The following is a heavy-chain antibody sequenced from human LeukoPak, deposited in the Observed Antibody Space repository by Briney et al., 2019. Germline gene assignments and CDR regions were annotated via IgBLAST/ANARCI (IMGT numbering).Heavy chain of an antibody. CDR2: IDSDGSST. J-gene: IGHJ4*02. D-gene: IGHD6-19*01. V-gene: IGHV3-74*01. Sequence: PGGSLRLSCAASGFTFSSFWMHWVRQAPGKGLVWVSRIDSDGSSTTYADSVKGRFTISRDNAKNTLYLQMNSLRAEDTAVYYCAREGSSGWYFDYWGRGTLVTVSS. CDR1: GFTFSSFW. CDR3: AREGSSGWYFDY.